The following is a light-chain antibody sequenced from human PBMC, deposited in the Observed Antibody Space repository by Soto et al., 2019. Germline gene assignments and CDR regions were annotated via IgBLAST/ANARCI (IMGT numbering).Light chain of an antibody. J-gene: IGKJ1*01. Sequence: EIVMTQSPATLSVSPGDRTTLSCRASQSVGNNLAWYQQQPSQAPRLLIYDAYTRATGIPARFSGSGSGTDFTLTISSLQSEDVGVSYCQHYNYWYRRTFGQGTKVEMK. CDR1: QSVGNN. CDR3: QHYNYWYRRT. V-gene: IGKV3-15*01. CDR2: DAY.